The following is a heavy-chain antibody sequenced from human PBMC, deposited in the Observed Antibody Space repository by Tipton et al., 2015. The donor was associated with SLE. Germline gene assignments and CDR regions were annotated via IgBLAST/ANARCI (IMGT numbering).Heavy chain of an antibody. CDR1: GFTFSNYA. Sequence: GSLRLSCAASGFTFSNYAGSWVRQAPGKGLEWVSVIYSDTSGAPSGTFYADSVRGRFTLSRDNSKNTLYLQMNSLRAEDTAVYYCAKDFWSGSAAGYFQHWGQGTLVTVSS. J-gene: IGHJ1*01. CDR3: AKDFWSGSAAGYFQH. CDR2: IYSDTSGAPSGT. D-gene: IGHD3-3*01. V-gene: IGHV3-23*03.